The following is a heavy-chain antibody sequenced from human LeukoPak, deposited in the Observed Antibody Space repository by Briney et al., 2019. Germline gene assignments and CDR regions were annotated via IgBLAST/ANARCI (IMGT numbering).Heavy chain of an antibody. CDR1: GGSISSSSYY. CDR2: IYYSGST. V-gene: IGHV4-39*07. D-gene: IGHD4-23*01. Sequence: SETLSLTCTVFGGSISSSSYYWGWIRQPPGKGLEWIGSIYYSGSTYYNPSLKSRVTISVDTSKNQFSLKLSSVTAADTAVYYCARGGRWPYYFDYWGQGTLVTVSS. J-gene: IGHJ4*02. CDR3: ARGGRWPYYFDY.